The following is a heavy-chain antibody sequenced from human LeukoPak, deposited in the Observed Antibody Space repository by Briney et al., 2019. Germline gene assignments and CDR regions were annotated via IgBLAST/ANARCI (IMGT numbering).Heavy chain of an antibody. CDR3: AKAATSWYFDL. V-gene: IGHV3-30*18. Sequence: PGGSLRLSCAASGFTFSSYGMHWVRQAPGKGLEWVAVISYDGSNKYYADSVKGRFTISRDNSKNTLYLQMNSLRAEDTAVYYCAKAATSWYFDLWGRGTLVTVSS. D-gene: IGHD6-25*01. CDR2: ISYDGSNK. J-gene: IGHJ2*01. CDR1: GFTFSSYG.